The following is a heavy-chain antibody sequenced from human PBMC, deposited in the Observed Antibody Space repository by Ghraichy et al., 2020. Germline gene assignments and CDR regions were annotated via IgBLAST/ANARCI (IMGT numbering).Heavy chain of an antibody. CDR2: IYYSGST. Sequence: SETLSLTCTVSGGSISSGGYYWSWIRQHPGKGLEWIGYIYYSGSTYYNPSLKSRVTISVDTSKNQFSLKLSSVTAADTAVYYCARAGPSYQLEHVDYWGQGTLVTVSS. CDR3: ARAGPSYQLEHVDY. J-gene: IGHJ4*02. D-gene: IGHD2-2*01. CDR1: GGSISSGGYY. V-gene: IGHV4-31*03.